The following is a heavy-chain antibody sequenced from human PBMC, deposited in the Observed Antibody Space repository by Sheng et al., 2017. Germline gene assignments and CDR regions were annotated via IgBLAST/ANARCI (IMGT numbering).Heavy chain of an antibody. D-gene: IGHD3-22*01. CDR1: GFTFSSYS. CDR2: ISSSSSYI. CDR3: ARDRYYYDSSGYYYYYYMDV. V-gene: IGHV3-21*01. J-gene: IGHJ6*03. Sequence: EVQLVESGGGLVKPGGSLRLSCAASGFTFSSYSMNWVRQAPGKGLEWVSSISSSSSYIYYADSVKGRFTISRDNAKNSLYLQMNSLRAEDTAVYYCARDRYYYDSSGYYYYYYMDVWGKGTTVTVSS.